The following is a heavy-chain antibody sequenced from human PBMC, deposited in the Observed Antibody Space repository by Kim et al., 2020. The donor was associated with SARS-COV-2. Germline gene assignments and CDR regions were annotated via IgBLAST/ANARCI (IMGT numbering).Heavy chain of an antibody. CDR3: ARHVSTMIGSGAAHFDY. CDR2: IYPGDSDT. V-gene: IGHV5-51*01. CDR1: GYSFTSYW. J-gene: IGHJ4*02. Sequence: GESLKISCKGSGYSFTSYWIGWVRQMPGKGLEWMGIIYPGDSDTRYSPSFQGQVTISADKSISTAYLQWSSLKASDTAMYYCARHVSTMIGSGAAHFDYWGQGTLVTVSS. D-gene: IGHD3-22*01.